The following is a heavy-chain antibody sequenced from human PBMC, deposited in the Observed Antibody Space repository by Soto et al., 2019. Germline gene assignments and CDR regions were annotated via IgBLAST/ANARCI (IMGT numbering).Heavy chain of an antibody. V-gene: IGHV3-48*01. CDR1: GFTFSSYS. CDR2: ISSSSSTI. Sequence: GGSLRLSCAASGFTFSSYSMNWVRQAPGKGLEWVSYISSSSSTIYYADSVKGRFTISRDNAKNTLYLQMNSLRAEDTAVYYCARYTPRGIAVAGSYYYYGMDVWGRGTTVTVSS. CDR3: ARYTPRGIAVAGSYYYYGMDV. J-gene: IGHJ6*02. D-gene: IGHD6-19*01.